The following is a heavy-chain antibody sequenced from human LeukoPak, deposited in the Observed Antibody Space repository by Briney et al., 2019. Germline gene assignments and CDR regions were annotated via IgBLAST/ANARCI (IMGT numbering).Heavy chain of an antibody. V-gene: IGHV3-33*01. J-gene: IGHJ4*02. CDR3: ASPYYYDSSGYNFDY. CDR1: GFTFSRYG. CDR2: IWYDGSNE. D-gene: IGHD3-22*01. Sequence: EPGGSLRLSCAASGFTFSRYGMHWVRQAPGKGLEWVAVIWYDGSNEYYADSVKGRFTIFRDNSKNTLHLQMNSLRAEDTAVYYCASPYYYDSSGYNFDYWGQGTLVTVSS.